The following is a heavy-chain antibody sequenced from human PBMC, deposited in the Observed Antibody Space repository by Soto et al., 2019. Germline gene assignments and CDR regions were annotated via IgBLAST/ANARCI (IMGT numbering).Heavy chain of an antibody. CDR2: IYYSGST. CDR3: ATSNWFDP. V-gene: IGHV4-39*01. Sequence: QLQLPESGPGLVKPSETLFLTCTVSGGSISSRGYYWGWIRQPPGKGLEWIGTIYYSGSTYYNPAPKTQVTIPVDTSKTPFPLKLSSVTAAHTAVYYCATSNWFDPGGQGTLVTVSS. CDR1: GGSISSRGYY. J-gene: IGHJ5*02.